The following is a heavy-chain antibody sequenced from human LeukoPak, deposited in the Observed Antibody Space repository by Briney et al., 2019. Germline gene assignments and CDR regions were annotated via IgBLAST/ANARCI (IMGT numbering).Heavy chain of an antibody. CDR1: GYTFTGYY. CDR2: INPNSGGT. J-gene: IGHJ4*02. D-gene: IGHD3-22*01. Sequence: ASVKVSCKASGYTFTGYYMHWVRQAPGQGLGWMGWINPNSGGTNYSQKFQGRVTMTSDTSISTAYMELSRLRSDDTAVYYCARPTYYYDSSGYYYFDYWGQGTLVTVSS. V-gene: IGHV1-2*02. CDR3: ARPTYYYDSSGYYYFDY.